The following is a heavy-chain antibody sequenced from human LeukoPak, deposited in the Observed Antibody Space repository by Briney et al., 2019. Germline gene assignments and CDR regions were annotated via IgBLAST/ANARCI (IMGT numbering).Heavy chain of an antibody. D-gene: IGHD1-14*01. CDR3: ARAEPSALLAFDI. J-gene: IGHJ3*02. Sequence: PSETLSLTCAVYGGSFSGYYWSWIRQPPGKGLEWIGEINHSGSTNYNPSLKSRVTISVDTSKNQFSLKLSSVTAADTAVYYCARAEPSALLAFDIWGQGTMVTVSS. CDR1: GGSFSGYY. V-gene: IGHV4-34*01. CDR2: INHSGST.